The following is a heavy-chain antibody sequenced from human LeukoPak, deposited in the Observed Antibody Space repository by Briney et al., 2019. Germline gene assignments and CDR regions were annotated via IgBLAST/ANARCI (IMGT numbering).Heavy chain of an antibody. CDR2: INSKSCGGTT. CDR3: ATSGQHWVVFDF. CDR1: VLTLREAS. J-gene: IGHJ4*02. D-gene: IGHD1-1*01. V-gene: IGHV3-15*01. Sequence: PGGSLTLSRAGSVLTLREASMSWLGQAGARGVAWLGRINSKSCGGTTDCALPVEARYHVSREDSKDALSLHMNRLRHEDTAVYYCATSGQHWVVFDFWGQGTLVTAPS.